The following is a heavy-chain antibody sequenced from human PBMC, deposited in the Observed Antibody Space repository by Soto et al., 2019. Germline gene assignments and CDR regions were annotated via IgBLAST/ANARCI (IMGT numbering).Heavy chain of an antibody. Sequence: PSETLSLTCTVSGGSISSNEYYWSWIRQPPGKGLEWIGYIYYSGSTYYNPSLKSRVTISADTSKTQFSLKLTSVTAADTAVYYCARGRYNWNQGAFDIWGQGTVVTVSS. CDR3: ARGRYNWNQGAFDI. D-gene: IGHD1-20*01. V-gene: IGHV4-30-4*01. CDR2: IYYSGST. J-gene: IGHJ3*02. CDR1: GGSISSNEYY.